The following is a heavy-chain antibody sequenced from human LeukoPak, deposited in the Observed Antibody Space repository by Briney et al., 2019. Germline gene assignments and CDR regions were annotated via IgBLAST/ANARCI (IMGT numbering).Heavy chain of an antibody. Sequence: SETLSLTCTVSGDSINGFYWSWIRQPPGQGLEWVAYIYYAGRTTYNPSLKSRVTISVDTSKNQFSLKLTSLTAADTAVYYCARQGRFSYFGMDVWGQATTVTVSS. D-gene: IGHD3-3*01. CDR3: ARQGRFSYFGMDV. J-gene: IGHJ6*02. CDR2: IYYAGRT. V-gene: IGHV4-59*08. CDR1: GDSINGFY.